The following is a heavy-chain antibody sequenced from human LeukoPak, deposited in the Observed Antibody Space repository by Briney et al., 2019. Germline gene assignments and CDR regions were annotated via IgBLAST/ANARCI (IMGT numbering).Heavy chain of an antibody. D-gene: IGHD4-17*01. CDR1: GGSVSSSGSY. Sequence: SETLSLTCTVSGGSVSSSGSYWSWIRQPPGRGLEWIGHIYHSGSGYYNPSLKSRVAMSVDTSKNQFSLKLSSVTAVDTAVYYCTRKATTGPTKAAFDVWGQGTMVTVSS. J-gene: IGHJ3*01. CDR3: TRKATTGPTKAAFDV. CDR2: IYHSGSG. V-gene: IGHV4-61*08.